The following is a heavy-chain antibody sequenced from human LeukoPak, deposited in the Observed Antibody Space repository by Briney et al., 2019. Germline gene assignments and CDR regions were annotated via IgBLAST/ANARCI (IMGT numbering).Heavy chain of an antibody. CDR2: IYYSGST. D-gene: IGHD5-18*01. V-gene: IGHV4-39*07. CDR3: ARGGYSYPY. CDR1: GGSISSSSYY. Sequence: SETLSLTCTVSGGSISSSSYYWGWIRQPPGKGLEWIGSIYYSGSTYYNPSLKSRVTISVDTSKNQFSLKLSSVTAADTAVYYCARGGYSYPYWGQGTLVTVSS. J-gene: IGHJ4*02.